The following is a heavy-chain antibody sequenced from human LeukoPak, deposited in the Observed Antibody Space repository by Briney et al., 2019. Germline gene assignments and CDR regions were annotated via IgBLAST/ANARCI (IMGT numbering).Heavy chain of an antibody. CDR1: GYTFTGYY. V-gene: IGHV1-2*06. CDR2: INPNSGGT. Sequence: ASVKVSCKASGYTFTGYYMHWVRQARGQGLEWMGRINPNSGGTNYAQKFQGRVTMTRDTSISTAYMELSRLRSDDTAVYYCARHLYGDYFMGYWGQGTLVTVSS. D-gene: IGHD4-17*01. J-gene: IGHJ4*02. CDR3: ARHLYGDYFMGY.